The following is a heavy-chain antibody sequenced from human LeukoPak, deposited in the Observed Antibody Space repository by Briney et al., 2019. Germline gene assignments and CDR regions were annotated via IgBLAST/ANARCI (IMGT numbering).Heavy chain of an antibody. D-gene: IGHD1-1*01. Sequence: ETLSLTCTVSGGSMSPFYWSWIRQSPGNGLEWIGSSYYSGGTNYNPSLKSRATISVDTSKNQFSLELSSVTAADTAVYYCAVNSTKHTFDIWGQGTMVTVSS. CDR2: SYYSGGT. CDR1: GGSMSPFY. J-gene: IGHJ3*02. V-gene: IGHV4-59*08. CDR3: AVNSTKHTFDI.